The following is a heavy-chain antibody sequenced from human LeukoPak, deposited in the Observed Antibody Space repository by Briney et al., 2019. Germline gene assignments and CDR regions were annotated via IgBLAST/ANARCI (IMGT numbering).Heavy chain of an antibody. D-gene: IGHD3-10*02. CDR2: VYYSGST. Sequence: SETLSLTCTVSGGSISSYYWSWIRQPPGKGLEWIGYVYYSGSTNYNPSLKSRVTISIDTSKNQFSLKLSSVTAADTAVYYCARFVTYVDNANEYYFDYWGQGTLVSVSS. CDR3: ARFVTYVDNANEYYFDY. V-gene: IGHV4-59*01. J-gene: IGHJ4*02. CDR1: GGSISSYY.